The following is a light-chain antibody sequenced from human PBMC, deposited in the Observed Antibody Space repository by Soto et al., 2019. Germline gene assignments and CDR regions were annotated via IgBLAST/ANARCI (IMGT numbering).Light chain of an antibody. CDR3: QHYSGWPPV. Sequence: IGLTQSLDTLSVTPGERATLSCRASQSVGSNLAWYQQKPGQAPRLLIYQTSARATGIPGRFSGSGSGTDFTLTISNLQSEDFALYYCQHYSGWPPVFGQGTKVDI. V-gene: IGKV3-15*01. J-gene: IGKJ2*01. CDR2: QTS. CDR1: QSVGSN.